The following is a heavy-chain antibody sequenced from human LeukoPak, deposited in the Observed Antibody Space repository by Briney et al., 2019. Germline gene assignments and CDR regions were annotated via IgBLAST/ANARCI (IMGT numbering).Heavy chain of an antibody. CDR3: ARSQTGYSSSPLNY. V-gene: IGHV1-46*01. CDR2: INPKTGNI. D-gene: IGHD6-13*01. Sequence: GASVKVSCKASGYTFTDYYINWVRQAPGQGLEWMGIINPKTGNISSTQKFQGRVTMTRDTSITTAYMDLSSLRSDDTAVYYCARSQTGYSSSPLNYWGQGTLVTVSS. CDR1: GYTFTDYY. J-gene: IGHJ4*02.